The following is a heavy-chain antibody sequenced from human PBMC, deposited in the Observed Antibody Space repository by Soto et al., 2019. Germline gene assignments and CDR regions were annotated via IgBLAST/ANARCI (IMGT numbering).Heavy chain of an antibody. CDR2: IKQDGSEK. CDR1: GFTFSSYW. J-gene: IGHJ4*02. CDR3: ARADGMGATPLTAVY. V-gene: IGHV3-7*01. Sequence: PGGSLRLSCAASGFTFSSYWMSWVRQAPGKGLEWVANIKQDGSEKYYVDSVKGRFTISRDNAKNSLYLQMNSLRAEDTAVYHCARADGMGATPLTAVYWGQGTLVTVSS. D-gene: IGHD1-26*01.